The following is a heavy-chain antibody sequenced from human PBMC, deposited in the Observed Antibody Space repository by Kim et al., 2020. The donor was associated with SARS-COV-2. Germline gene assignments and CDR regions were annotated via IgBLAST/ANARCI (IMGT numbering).Heavy chain of an antibody. V-gene: IGHV3-33*05. CDR3: ARDRRRVVVTATHPGAWFDP. CDR1: GFTFSSYG. D-gene: IGHD2-21*02. CDR2: ISYDGSNK. Sequence: GGSLRLSCAASGFTFSSYGMHWVRQAPGKGLEWVAVISYDGSNKYYADSVKGRFTISRDNSKNTLYLQMNSLGAEDTAVYYCARDRRRVVVTATHPGAWFDPWGQGTLVTVSS. J-gene: IGHJ5*02.